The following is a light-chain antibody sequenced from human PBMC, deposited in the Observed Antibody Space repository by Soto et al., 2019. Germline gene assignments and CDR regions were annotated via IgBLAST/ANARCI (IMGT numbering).Light chain of an antibody. CDR3: SSYTSSSTSLYV. Sequence: QSVLTQPPSVSGSPGQSVTISCTGTSSDVGSYNRVSWYQQPPGTAPKLMIYEVSNRPSGVPDRFSGSKSGNTASLTISGLQAEDEADYYCSSYTSSSTSLYVFGTGTKPTVL. V-gene: IGLV2-18*02. J-gene: IGLJ1*01. CDR1: SSDVGSYNR. CDR2: EVS.